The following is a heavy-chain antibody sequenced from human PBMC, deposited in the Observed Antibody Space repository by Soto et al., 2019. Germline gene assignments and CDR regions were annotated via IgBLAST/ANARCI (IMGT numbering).Heavy chain of an antibody. CDR1: GFTFSSYW. D-gene: IGHD2-15*01. Sequence: EVQLVESGGGLVQPGGSLRLSCVASGFTFSSYWMHWVRQVPGGGLVWVSRINTDGSETDYADSVKGRFTVSRDNANNTQNLQMNRLKAEATSVYFCARDGEGYWGQGTLVTVSS. CDR3: ARDGEGY. CDR2: INTDGSET. J-gene: IGHJ4*02. V-gene: IGHV3-74*01.